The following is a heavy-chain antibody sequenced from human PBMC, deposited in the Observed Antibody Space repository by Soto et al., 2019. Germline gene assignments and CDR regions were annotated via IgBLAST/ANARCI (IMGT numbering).Heavy chain of an antibody. D-gene: IGHD3-22*01. Sequence: SETLSLTCTVSGGSISSYYWSWIRQPPGKGLGWIGYIYYSGSTNYNPSLKSRVTISVDTSKNQFSLKLSSVTAADTAVYYCARRTTYYYDSSGYYYFDYWGQGTLVTVSS. CDR3: ARRTTYYYDSSGYYYFDY. J-gene: IGHJ4*02. CDR1: GGSISSYY. V-gene: IGHV4-59*01. CDR2: IYYSGST.